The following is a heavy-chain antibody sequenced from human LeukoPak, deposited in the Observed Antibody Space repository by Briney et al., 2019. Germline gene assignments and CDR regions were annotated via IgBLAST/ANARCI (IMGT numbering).Heavy chain of an antibody. CDR3: ARGLANCGADCYPPSFDY. Sequence: ASVKVSCKASGYTFTSYGISWVRQAPGQGLEWMGWISAYNGNTNYAQKLQGRVTMTTDTSTSTAYMELRSLRSDDTAVYYCARGLANCGADCYPPSFDYWGQGTLVTVSS. D-gene: IGHD2-21*02. V-gene: IGHV1-18*01. J-gene: IGHJ4*02. CDR1: GYTFTSYG. CDR2: ISAYNGNT.